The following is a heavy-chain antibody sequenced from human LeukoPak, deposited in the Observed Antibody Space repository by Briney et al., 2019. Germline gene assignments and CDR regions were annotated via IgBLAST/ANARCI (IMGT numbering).Heavy chain of an antibody. CDR3: ARHVPPHFDWLEGYYYGMDV. V-gene: IGHV4-59*08. D-gene: IGHD3-9*01. CDR2: IYYSGST. Sequence: SETLPLTCTVSGGSISSYYWSWIRQPPGKGLEWIGYIYYSGSTNYNPSLKSRVTISVDTSKNQFSLKLSSVTAADTAVYYCARHVPPHFDWLEGYYYGMDVWGQGTTVTASS. CDR1: GGSISSYY. J-gene: IGHJ6*02.